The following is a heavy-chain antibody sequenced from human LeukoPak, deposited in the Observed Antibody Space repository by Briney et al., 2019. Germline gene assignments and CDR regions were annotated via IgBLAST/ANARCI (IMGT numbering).Heavy chain of an antibody. Sequence: PGRSLRLSCAASGFTFSSYAMHWVRQAPGKGLEWVAVISYDGSNKYYADSVKGRFTISRDNSKNTLYLQMNSLRAEDTAVYYCARDGEYGDLQYWGQGTLVTVSS. V-gene: IGHV3-30*04. D-gene: IGHD4-17*01. CDR3: ARDGEYGDLQY. CDR2: ISYDGSNK. J-gene: IGHJ4*02. CDR1: GFTFSSYA.